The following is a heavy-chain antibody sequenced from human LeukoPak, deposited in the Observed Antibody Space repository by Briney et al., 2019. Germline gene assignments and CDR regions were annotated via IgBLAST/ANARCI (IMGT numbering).Heavy chain of an antibody. Sequence: SETLSLTCTVSGGSISSYYWSWIPQPPGKGLEWIGYIYDSGSTNYNPSLKSRVTISVDTSKNQFSLNLSSVTAADTAVYYCARPHYGDYAFDIWGQGTMVTVSS. D-gene: IGHD4-17*01. CDR2: IYDSGST. J-gene: IGHJ3*02. CDR1: GGSISSYY. CDR3: ARPHYGDYAFDI. V-gene: IGHV4-59*01.